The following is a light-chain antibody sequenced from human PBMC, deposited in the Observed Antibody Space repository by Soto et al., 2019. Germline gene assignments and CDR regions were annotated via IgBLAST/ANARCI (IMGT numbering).Light chain of an antibody. Sequence: DIQMTQSPSSVSASVGDRVTITCRASQGVSTWLAWYQQNPGKAPNLLIYTASSLLSGVPSRFSGSGSGTDFTLTISSLQPEDFATYYCQQTTTFPLTFGGGTKVEI. CDR1: QGVSTW. J-gene: IGKJ4*01. CDR3: QQTTTFPLT. CDR2: TAS. V-gene: IGKV1D-12*01.